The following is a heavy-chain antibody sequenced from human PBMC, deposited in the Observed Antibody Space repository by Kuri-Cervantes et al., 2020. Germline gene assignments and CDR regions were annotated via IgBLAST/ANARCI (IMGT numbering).Heavy chain of an antibody. J-gene: IGHJ3*02. Sequence: ASVKVSCKASGYTFTSYYMHWVRQAPGQGLEWMGIINPSGGSTSYAQKLQGRVTMTTDTSTSTAYTELRSLRSDDTAVYYCARDRTGAFDIWGQGTMVTVSS. CDR1: GYTFTSYY. CDR3: ARDRTGAFDI. CDR2: INPSGGST. V-gene: IGHV1-46*01.